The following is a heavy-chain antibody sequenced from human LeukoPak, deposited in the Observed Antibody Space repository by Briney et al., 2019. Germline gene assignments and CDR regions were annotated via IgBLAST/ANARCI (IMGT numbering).Heavy chain of an antibody. CDR3: ARLDYSSSYDNWFDP. Sequence: PSETLSLTCTVSGGSISSYYWSWIRQPPGKGLEWIGYIYYSGSTNYNPSLKSRVTISVDTSKNQFSLKLSSVTAADTAVYYCARLDYSSSYDNWFDPWGQGTLVTVPS. CDR2: IYYSGST. D-gene: IGHD6-6*01. V-gene: IGHV4-59*01. CDR1: GGSISSYY. J-gene: IGHJ5*02.